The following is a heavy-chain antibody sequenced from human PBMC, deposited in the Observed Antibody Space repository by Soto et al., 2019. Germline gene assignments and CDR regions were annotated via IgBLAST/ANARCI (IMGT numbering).Heavy chain of an antibody. D-gene: IGHD2-15*01. J-gene: IGHJ3*02. CDR3: ARECSGGSCYFGDAFDI. CDR1: GYTFTSYG. V-gene: IGHV1-18*01. Sequence: ASVKVSCKASGYTFTSYGISWVRQAPGQGLEWMGWISAYNGNTNYAQKLQGRVTMTTDTSTSKAYMERRSLRSDDTAVYYCARECSGGSCYFGDAFDIWGQGTMVTVSS. CDR2: ISAYNGNT.